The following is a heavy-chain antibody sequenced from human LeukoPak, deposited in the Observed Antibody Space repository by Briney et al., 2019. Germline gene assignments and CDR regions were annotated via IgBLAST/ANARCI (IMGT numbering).Heavy chain of an antibody. CDR3: ARDRYYYDSSGYYRPHNDAFDI. CDR1: GGTFSSYA. D-gene: IGHD3-22*01. J-gene: IGHJ3*02. V-gene: IGHV1-69*13. Sequence: ASVKVSCKASGGTFSSYAISWVRQAPGQGLEWMGGIIPIFGTANYAQKFQGRVTITADESTGTAYMELSSLRSEDTAVYYCARDRYYYDSSGYYRPHNDAFDIWGQGTMVTVSS. CDR2: IIPIFGTA.